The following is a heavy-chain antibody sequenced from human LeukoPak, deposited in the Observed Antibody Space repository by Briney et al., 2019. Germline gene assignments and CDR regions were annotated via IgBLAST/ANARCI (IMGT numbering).Heavy chain of an antibody. CDR1: GFTFSSYA. Sequence: GGSLRLSCAASGFTFSSYAMSWVRQAPGKGLEWVSAISGSGGSTYYADSVKGRFTISRDNSKNTLYLQMNSLRAEDTAVYYCAKGWGAYYYGSGSYGGMDVWGQGTTVTVSS. D-gene: IGHD3-10*01. CDR2: ISGSGGST. J-gene: IGHJ6*02. V-gene: IGHV3-23*01. CDR3: AKGWGAYYYGSGSYGGMDV.